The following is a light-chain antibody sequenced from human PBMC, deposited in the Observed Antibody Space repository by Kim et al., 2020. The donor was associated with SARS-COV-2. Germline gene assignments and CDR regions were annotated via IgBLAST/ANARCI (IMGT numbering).Light chain of an antibody. V-gene: IGLV3-9*01. Sequence: VALWQKAKITSGKNNSGSENVHWTQQKPGQAPVLVIYRDSNRPTGIPERFSGSDSGDTTTLTISRAQAGDEADYYCQVWDSSTAVFGGGTQLTVL. CDR3: QVWDSSTAV. CDR1: NSGSEN. J-gene: IGLJ3*02. CDR2: RDS.